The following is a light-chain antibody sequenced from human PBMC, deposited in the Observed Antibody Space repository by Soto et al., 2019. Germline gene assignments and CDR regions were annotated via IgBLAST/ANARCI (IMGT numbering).Light chain of an antibody. CDR3: VTWDDSLTVLV. J-gene: IGLJ3*02. V-gene: IGLV1-44*01. CDR2: SDN. Sequence: HSVLSQPPSASGTPGQGVTISCSGSTSNFGRLTVNWYQHLPGTAPKLVIYSDNQRPSGVPDRISGSKSGTSASLAINGLQSEDEGDYYCVTWDDSLTVLVFGGGTKVTVL. CDR1: TSNFGRLT.